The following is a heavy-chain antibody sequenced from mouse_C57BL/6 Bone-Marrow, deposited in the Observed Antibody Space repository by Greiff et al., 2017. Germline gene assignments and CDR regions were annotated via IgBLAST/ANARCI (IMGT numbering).Heavy chain of an antibody. CDR3: ARRRGWYFDV. V-gene: IGHV5-12*01. J-gene: IGHJ1*03. CDR2: ISNGGGST. CDR1: GFTFSDYY. Sequence: EVQVVESGGGLVPPGGSLKLSCAASGFTFSDYYMYWVRQTPEKRLEWVAYISNGGGSTYYPDTVKGRFTISRDNAKNTLYLQMSRLKSEDTAMYYCARRRGWYFDVWGTGTTVTVSS.